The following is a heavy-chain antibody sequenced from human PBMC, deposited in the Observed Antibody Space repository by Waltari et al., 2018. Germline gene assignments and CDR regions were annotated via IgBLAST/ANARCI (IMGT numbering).Heavy chain of an antibody. CDR2: IYHSGST. V-gene: IGHV4-38-2*01. CDR1: GYSISSGYY. CDR3: ARHGYSSSPGY. Sequence: QVQLQESGPGLVKPSETLSLTCAVSGYSISSGYYWGWIRQPPGKGLEWIGSIYHSGSTYYNPSLKSRVTISVDTSKNQFSRKLSSVTAADTAVYYCARHGYSSSPGYWGQGTLVTVSS. D-gene: IGHD6-6*01. J-gene: IGHJ4*02.